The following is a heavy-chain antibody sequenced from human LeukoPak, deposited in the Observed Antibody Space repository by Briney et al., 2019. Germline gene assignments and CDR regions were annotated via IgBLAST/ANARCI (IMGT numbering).Heavy chain of an antibody. CDR3: ARVISPYYDFWSGYYGMDV. J-gene: IGHJ6*02. Sequence: ASVTVSCKASGYTFTSYDINWVRQAPGQGLEWMGWMNPNSGNTGYAQKFQGRVTMTRNTSISTAYMELSSLRSEDTAVYYCARVISPYYDFWSGYYGMDVWGQGTTVTVSS. D-gene: IGHD3-3*01. CDR2: MNPNSGNT. CDR1: GYTFTSYD. V-gene: IGHV1-8*01.